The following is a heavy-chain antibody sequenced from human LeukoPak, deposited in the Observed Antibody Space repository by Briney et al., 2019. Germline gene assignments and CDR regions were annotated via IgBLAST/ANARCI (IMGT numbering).Heavy chain of an antibody. CDR3: ARAGSSWSYDY. V-gene: IGHV4-59*01. J-gene: IGHJ4*02. Sequence: SQTLSLTCTVSGGSISSYHWSWLRQPPGKGLEWLGHIYYFGSTNYNPSLKNRVTISVEPSKSRFSLKLTSLTAADTAVYYCARAGSSWSYDYWDQGTLVTVSS. CDR1: GGSISSYH. CDR2: IYYFGST. D-gene: IGHD6-13*01.